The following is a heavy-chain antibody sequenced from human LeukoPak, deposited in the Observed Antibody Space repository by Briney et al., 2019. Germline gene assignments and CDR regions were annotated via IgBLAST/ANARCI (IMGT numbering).Heavy chain of an antibody. Sequence: GASVKVSCKASGYTFTGYYMHWVRQAPGQGLEWMGWIDPNSGGTNYAQKFQGRVTMTRDTSISTAYVELSRLRSDDTAVYYCARVGAERQQLVRFGQFDYWGQGTLVTVSS. CDR3: ARVGAERQQLVRFGQFDY. CDR2: IDPNSGGT. D-gene: IGHD6-13*01. J-gene: IGHJ4*02. CDR1: GYTFTGYY. V-gene: IGHV1-2*02.